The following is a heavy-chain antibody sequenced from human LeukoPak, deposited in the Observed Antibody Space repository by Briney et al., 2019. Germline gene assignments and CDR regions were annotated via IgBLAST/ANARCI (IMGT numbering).Heavy chain of an antibody. CDR3: ARDFYGSGIIHGMDV. CDR2: IRQDGSGK. J-gene: IGHJ6*02. CDR1: GFTFSSFW. D-gene: IGHD3-10*01. V-gene: IGHV3-7*04. Sequence: GGSLRLSCAASGFTFSSFWMSWVRQAPGKGPEWVANIRQDGSGKYYVDSVKGRFTISRDNARNSLYLQMNSLRAEDTAVYYCARDFYGSGIIHGMDVWGQGTTVTVSS.